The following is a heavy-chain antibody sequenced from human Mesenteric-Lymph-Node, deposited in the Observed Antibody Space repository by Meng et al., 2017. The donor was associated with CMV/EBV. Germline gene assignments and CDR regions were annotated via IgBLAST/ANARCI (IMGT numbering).Heavy chain of an antibody. CDR2: IYYTGNS. CDR3: AGVPSHKYPDGST. CDR1: GGSTNSNSFY. V-gene: IGHV4-39*07. Sequence: SETLSLTCSVSGGSTNSNSFYWAWIRQPPGKGLEWIASIYYTGNSYYKPSLQSRVTRSVDTSKNQFSLNLNSVTAADTAVYFCAGVPSHKYPDGSTWGQGPLVTVSS. D-gene: IGHD3-10*01. J-gene: IGHJ4*02.